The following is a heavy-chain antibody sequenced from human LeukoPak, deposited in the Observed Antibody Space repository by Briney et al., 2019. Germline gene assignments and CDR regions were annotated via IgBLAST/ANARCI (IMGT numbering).Heavy chain of an antibody. CDR2: IDHTGNT. CDR1: GGSFSGYY. J-gene: IGHJ4*02. D-gene: IGHD6-6*01. V-gene: IGHV4-34*01. Sequence: SETLSLTCAVYGGSFSGYYWSWIRQPPGKGLEWIGEIDHTGNTNYNPSLKSRVTISVDTSKNQFSLRLSSVTAADTAVYYCARHSSSSGRAGYWGQGTLVTVSS. CDR3: ARHSSSSGRAGY.